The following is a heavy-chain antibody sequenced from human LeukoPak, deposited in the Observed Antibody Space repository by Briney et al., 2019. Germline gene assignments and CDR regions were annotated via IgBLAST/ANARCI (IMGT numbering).Heavy chain of an antibody. CDR1: GSSFTTYW. J-gene: IGHJ4*02. CDR3: ARKYSSGWPN. D-gene: IGHD6-19*01. Sequence: GESLKISCSGSGSSFTTYWIGWVRLMPGKGLEWMGIIYPGDSDTRYSPSYQGQVTISVDRSINTAYLQWSSLKASDTAMYYCARKYSSGWPNWGQGTLVTVSS. CDR2: IYPGDSDT. V-gene: IGHV5-51*01.